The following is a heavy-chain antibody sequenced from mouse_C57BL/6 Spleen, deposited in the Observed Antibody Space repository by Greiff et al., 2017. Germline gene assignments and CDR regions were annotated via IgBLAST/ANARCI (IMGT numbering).Heavy chain of an antibody. CDR3: TRKIPHASVVADYAMDY. Sequence: EVQLMESGPELVRPGASVKISCTASGFKFKDDYMHWVKQRHEKSLEWIGYINPENGGTRYDSKFKGKATITADKSSNTAYLQLSSLTSEDTAVYYCTRKIPHASVVADYAMDYWGQGTSVTVSS. CDR1: GFKFKDDY. CDR2: INPENGGT. D-gene: IGHD1-1*01. V-gene: IGHV14-4*01. J-gene: IGHJ4*01.